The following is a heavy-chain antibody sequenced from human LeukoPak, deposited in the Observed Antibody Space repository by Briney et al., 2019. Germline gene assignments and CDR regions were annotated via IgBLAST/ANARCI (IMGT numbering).Heavy chain of an antibody. CDR2: ISSNGGRT. Sequence: GGSLRLSCSASGCTFSSYARHWLRQAPGKGLDYVSAISSNGGRTYYSDSVQGRLTISRDNSKNTVYLQMSSLRAEDTAVYFCFQDQQYALGGYYGMCVWGQGTTVTVSS. V-gene: IGHV3-64D*09. J-gene: IGHJ6*02. CDR1: GCTFSSYA. CDR3: FQDQQYALGGYYGMCV. D-gene: IGHD4-23*01.